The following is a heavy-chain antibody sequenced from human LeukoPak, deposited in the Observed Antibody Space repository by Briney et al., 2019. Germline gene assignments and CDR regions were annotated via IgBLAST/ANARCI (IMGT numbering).Heavy chain of an antibody. Sequence: GGSLRLSCAASGFTFSIYAMSWVRQAPGKGLEWVSLISGSGGSIYYADSVKGRFTISRDNGKNTLSLQMNSLRAEDTALYYCAKERLTTTTFDSWGRGTLVTVSS. CDR1: GFTFSIYA. CDR3: AKERLTTTTFDS. J-gene: IGHJ4*01. V-gene: IGHV3-23*01. D-gene: IGHD4-11*01. CDR2: ISGSGGSI.